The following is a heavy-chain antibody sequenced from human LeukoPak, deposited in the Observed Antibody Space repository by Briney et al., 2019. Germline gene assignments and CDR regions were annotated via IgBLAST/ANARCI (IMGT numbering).Heavy chain of an antibody. CDR3: ARATGARFDC. V-gene: IGHV4-39*07. Sequence: MPSETLSLTCTVSDGSISSSSYYWGWIRQPPGKGLEWIGRIYTSGSTNYNPSLKSRVTVSVDTSKNQFSLKLSSVTAADTAVYYCARATGARFDCWGQGTLVTVSS. J-gene: IGHJ4*02. D-gene: IGHD1-1*01. CDR2: IYTSGST. CDR1: DGSISSSSYY.